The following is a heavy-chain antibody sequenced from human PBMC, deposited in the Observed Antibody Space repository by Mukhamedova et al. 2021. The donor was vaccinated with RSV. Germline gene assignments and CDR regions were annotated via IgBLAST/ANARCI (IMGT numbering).Heavy chain of an antibody. Sequence: MHWVRQAPGQGLEWMGWINPNSGGTNYAQKFQGRVTMTRDTSISTAYMELSRLRSDDTAVYYCARAGWSYDAVDIWGEGTMVT. CDR3: ARAGWSYDAVDI. V-gene: IGHV1-2*02. CDR2: INPNSGGT. J-gene: IGHJ3*02. D-gene: IGHD6-19*01.